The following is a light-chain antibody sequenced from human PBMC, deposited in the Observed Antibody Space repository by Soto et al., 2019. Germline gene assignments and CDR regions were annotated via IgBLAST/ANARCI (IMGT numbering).Light chain of an antibody. CDR1: QSVSSSY. Sequence: EIVLTQSPGTLSLSPGERATLSCRASQSVSSSYLAWYQQKPGQAPRLLIYGASSRATGIPDRFSGSGSGTDFTLTISRLEPEDFAVYYCQQSYSTPHTFGPGTKVDFE. CDR3: QQSYSTPHT. V-gene: IGKV3-20*01. CDR2: GAS. J-gene: IGKJ3*01.